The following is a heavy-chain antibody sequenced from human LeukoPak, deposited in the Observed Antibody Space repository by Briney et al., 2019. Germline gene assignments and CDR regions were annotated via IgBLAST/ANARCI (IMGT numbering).Heavy chain of an antibody. J-gene: IGHJ3*02. Sequence: PSETLSLTCVVCNGSISSSNWWSWVRQPPGKGLEWIGEINLSGSTNYNPSLKSRVIISLDKSNNQFSLKLSSVTAADTAVYYCAGEGTGDYAHAFDIWGQGTMVTVSS. CDR2: INLSGST. CDR3: AGEGTGDYAHAFDI. V-gene: IGHV4-4*02. CDR1: NGSISSSNW. D-gene: IGHD4-17*01.